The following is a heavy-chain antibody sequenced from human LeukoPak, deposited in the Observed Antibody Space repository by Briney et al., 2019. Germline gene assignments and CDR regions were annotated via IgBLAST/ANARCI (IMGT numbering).Heavy chain of an antibody. D-gene: IGHD1-26*01. Sequence: ASVRVSCKASGYTFTSYYMHWVRQAPGQGLEWMGIINPSGGSTSYAQKFQGRVTMTRDTSTSTVYMELSSLRSEDTAVYYCARDLGATQAPNWFDPWGQGTLVTVSS. J-gene: IGHJ5*02. V-gene: IGHV1-46*01. CDR3: ARDLGATQAPNWFDP. CDR2: INPSGGST. CDR1: GYTFTSYY.